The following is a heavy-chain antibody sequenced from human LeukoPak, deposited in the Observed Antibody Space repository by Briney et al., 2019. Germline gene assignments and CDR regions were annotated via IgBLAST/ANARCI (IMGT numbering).Heavy chain of an antibody. D-gene: IGHD3-22*01. V-gene: IGHV3-30*02. CDR3: ARATYYYDSSGSQSDAFDI. CDR1: GFTFSSYG. CDR2: IRYDGSNK. J-gene: IGHJ3*02. Sequence: GGSLRLSCAASGFTFSSYGMHWVRQAPGKGLEWVSFIRYDGSNKYYADSVKGRFTISRDNSKNTLYLQMNSLRAEDTAVYYCARATYYYDSSGSQSDAFDIWGQGTMVTVSS.